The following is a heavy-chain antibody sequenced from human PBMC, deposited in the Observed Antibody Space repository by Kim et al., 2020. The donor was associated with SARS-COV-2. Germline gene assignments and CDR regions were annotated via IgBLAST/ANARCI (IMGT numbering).Heavy chain of an antibody. CDR3: TTDLLRGELLFDY. V-gene: IGHV3-15*01. Sequence: GGSLRLSCAASGFTFSNAWMSWVRQAPGKGLEWVGRIKSKTDGGTTDYAAPVKGRFTISRDDSKNTLYLQMNSLKTEDTAVYYCTTDLLRGELLFDYWGQGTLVTVSS. CDR2: IKSKTDGGTT. CDR1: GFTFSNAW. J-gene: IGHJ4*02. D-gene: IGHD3-10*01.